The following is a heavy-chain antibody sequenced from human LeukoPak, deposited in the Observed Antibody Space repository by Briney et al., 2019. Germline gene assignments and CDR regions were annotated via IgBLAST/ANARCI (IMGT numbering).Heavy chain of an antibody. Sequence: GGSLRLSCAASGFTFCSYSMHWVRQAPDKGREWGAVISYDGSNKYYADSVKGRFTISRDNSKNTLYLQMNSLRAEDTAVYYCAKFAAYCGGDCYSPFDYWGQGTLVTVSS. CDR2: ISYDGSNK. V-gene: IGHV3-30*18. D-gene: IGHD2-21*02. CDR3: AKFAAYCGGDCYSPFDY. CDR1: GFTFCSYS. J-gene: IGHJ4*02.